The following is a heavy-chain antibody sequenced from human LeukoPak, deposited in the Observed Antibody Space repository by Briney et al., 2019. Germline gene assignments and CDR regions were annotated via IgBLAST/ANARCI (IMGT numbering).Heavy chain of an antibody. CDR1: GFTFYDNG. D-gene: IGHD2-2*01. CDR2: INWNGGIT. V-gene: IGHV3-20*04. CDR3: AREIRRVVVVPAASKSDDYYYYGMDV. J-gene: IGHJ6*02. Sequence: GGSLRLSCAASGFTFYDNGMSWVRQAPGKGLEWVSGINWNGGITAYGDSVKGRVTISRDNSKNTLYLQMNSLRAEDTAVYYCAREIRRVVVVPAASKSDDYYYYGMDVWGQGTTVTVSS.